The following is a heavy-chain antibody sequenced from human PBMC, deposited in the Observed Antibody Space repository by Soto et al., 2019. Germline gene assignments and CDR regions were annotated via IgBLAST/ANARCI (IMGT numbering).Heavy chain of an antibody. CDR3: ARLGSSYYGSGRGTQVDWFDP. D-gene: IGHD3-10*01. CDR2: IYYSGST. CDR1: GGFITSSIYY. Sequence: SETLSLTCTVSGGFITSSIYYWGWIRQPPGKGLEWIGTIYYSGSTYYNPSLKSRVTISVDTSKNQFSLKLSSVTAADTAVYYCARLGSSYYGSGRGTQVDWFDPWGQGTLVTVSS. V-gene: IGHV4-39*01. J-gene: IGHJ5*02.